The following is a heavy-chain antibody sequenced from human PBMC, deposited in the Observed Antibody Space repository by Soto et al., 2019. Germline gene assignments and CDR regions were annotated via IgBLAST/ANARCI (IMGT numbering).Heavy chain of an antibody. Sequence: SETLSLTCAVYGGSFSGYYWSWIRQPPGKGLEWIGEINHSGSTNYNPSLKSRVTISVDTSKNQFSLRLSSVTAADTAVYYCARGPYYYGSGGYYFDYWGQGTLVTVSS. CDR1: GGSFSGYY. D-gene: IGHD3-10*01. V-gene: IGHV4-34*01. J-gene: IGHJ4*02. CDR3: ARGPYYYGSGGYYFDY. CDR2: INHSGST.